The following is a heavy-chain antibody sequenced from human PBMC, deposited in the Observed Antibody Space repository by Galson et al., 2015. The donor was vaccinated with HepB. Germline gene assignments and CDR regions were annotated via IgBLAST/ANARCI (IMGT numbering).Heavy chain of an antibody. CDR2: IWYDGSNK. V-gene: IGHV3-33*06. CDR3: AKDLGTFYGDAPDY. Sequence: SLRLSCAASGFTFSSYGMHWVRQAPGKGLEWVAVIWYDGSNKYYADSVKGRFTISRDNSKNTLYLQMNSLRAEDTAVYYCAKDLGTFYGDAPDYWGQGTLVTVSS. D-gene: IGHD4-17*01. J-gene: IGHJ4*02. CDR1: GFTFSSYG.